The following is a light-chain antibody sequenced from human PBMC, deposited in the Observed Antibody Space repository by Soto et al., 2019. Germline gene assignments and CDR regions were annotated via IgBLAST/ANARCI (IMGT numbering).Light chain of an antibody. CDR2: GNS. J-gene: IGLJ2*01. V-gene: IGLV1-40*01. CDR3: QSYDSSLSAVV. Sequence: QSVLTQPPSVSGAPGQRVTIYCTGSSSNIGAGYDVHWYQQLPGTAPKLLIYGNSNRPSGVPDRFSGSKSGTSASLAITGLEAEDEAYYYCQSYDSSLSAVVFGGGTKVTVL. CDR1: SSNIGAGYD.